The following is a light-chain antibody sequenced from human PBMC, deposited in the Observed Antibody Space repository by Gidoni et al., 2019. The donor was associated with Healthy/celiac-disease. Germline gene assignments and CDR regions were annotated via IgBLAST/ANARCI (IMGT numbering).Light chain of an antibody. CDR1: SSNIGNNY. CDR3: GTWDSSLSVPK. J-gene: IGLJ3*02. V-gene: IGLV1-51*01. CDR2: DNN. Sequence: QSVLTQPPSVSPAPGQKVTISCSGSSSNIGNNYVSWYQQLPGTAPKLLLYDNNKRPSGIPDRFSGSKSGTSATLGITGLQTGDEADYYCGTWDSSLSVPKFGGGTKLTVL.